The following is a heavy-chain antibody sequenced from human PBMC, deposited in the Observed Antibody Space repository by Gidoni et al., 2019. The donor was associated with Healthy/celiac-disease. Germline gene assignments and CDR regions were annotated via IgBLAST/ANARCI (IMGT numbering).Heavy chain of an antibody. V-gene: IGHV4-34*01. J-gene: IGHJ1*01. Sequence: QVQLQQWGAGLLKPSETLSLTCAVYGGSFSGYYWSWIRQPPGKGLEWIGEINHSGSTNYNPSLKSRVTISVDTSKNQFSLKLSSVTAADTAVYYCARSGVVPAVGYSYGGPRYFQHWGQGTLVTVSS. CDR1: GGSFSGYY. CDR2: INHSGST. D-gene: IGHD5-18*01. CDR3: ARSGVVPAVGYSYGGPRYFQH.